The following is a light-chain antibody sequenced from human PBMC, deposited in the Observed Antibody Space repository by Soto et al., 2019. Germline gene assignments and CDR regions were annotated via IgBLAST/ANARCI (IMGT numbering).Light chain of an antibody. CDR2: GNN. V-gene: IGLV1-40*01. Sequence: QSALTQSPSVSGAPGQSVSISCTGTSSNIGAGFDVHWYQQLPATAPKLLIYGNNNRPSGVPDRFSGSKSSTSASLAITGLQAEDEADSYCQSYDTTLSGGSVFGTGTKVTVL. J-gene: IGLJ1*01. CDR3: QSYDTTLSGGSV. CDR1: SSNIGAGFD.